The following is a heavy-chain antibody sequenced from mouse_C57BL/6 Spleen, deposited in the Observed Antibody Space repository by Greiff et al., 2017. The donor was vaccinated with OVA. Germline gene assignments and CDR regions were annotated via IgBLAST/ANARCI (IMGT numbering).Heavy chain of an antibody. D-gene: IGHD4-1*01. CDR3: ARVGLTGRDYYAMDY. J-gene: IGHJ4*01. CDR2: INHDGSST. V-gene: IGHV5-16*01. Sequence: EVKLEESEGGLVQPGSSMKLSCTASGFTFSDYYMAWVRQVPEKGLEWVANINHDGSSTYYMDSLKSRFTISRDKAKTILYLQMSSLKSEDTATYYCARVGLTGRDYYAMDYWGQGTSVTVSS. CDR1: GFTFSDYY.